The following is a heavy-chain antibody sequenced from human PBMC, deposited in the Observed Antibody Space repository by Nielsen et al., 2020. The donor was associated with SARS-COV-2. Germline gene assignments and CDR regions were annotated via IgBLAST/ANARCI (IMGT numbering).Heavy chain of an antibody. V-gene: IGHV3-33*01. J-gene: IGHJ4*02. CDR1: GFTFSSYG. CDR2: IWYDGSNK. Sequence: GESLKISCAASGFTFSSYGMHWVRQAPGKGLEWVAVIWYDGSNKYYADSVKGRFTISRDNSKNTLYLQMNSLRAEDTAVYYCARGKNSRSYYFDYWGQGTLVTVSS. D-gene: IGHD1-26*01. CDR3: ARGKNSRSYYFDY.